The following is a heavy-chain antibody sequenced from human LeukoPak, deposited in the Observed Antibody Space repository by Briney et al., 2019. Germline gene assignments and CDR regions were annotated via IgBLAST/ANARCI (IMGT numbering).Heavy chain of an antibody. CDR3: ARGKRAAAGSFDY. J-gene: IGHJ4*02. V-gene: IGHV4-39*07. CDR1: GDSINGNSYY. Sequence: PSETLSLTCIVSGDSINGNSYYWGWIRQPPGKGLEWMGSIYYNGNTYYNPSLESRVTISVDTSTNQFSLKVTSVTAADTAVYYCARGKRAAAGSFDYWGQGTLVTVSS. D-gene: IGHD6-13*01. CDR2: IYYNGNT.